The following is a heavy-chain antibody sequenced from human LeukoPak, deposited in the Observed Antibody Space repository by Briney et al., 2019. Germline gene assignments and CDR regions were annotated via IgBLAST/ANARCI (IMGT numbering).Heavy chain of an antibody. V-gene: IGHV3-74*01. CDR1: GFTFSSYW. CDR2: INSDGSST. D-gene: IGHD3-22*01. CDR3: AREITMIVVAQLRGVAFDI. J-gene: IGHJ3*02. Sequence: PGGSLRLSCAASGFTFSSYWMHWVRQAPGKGLVWVSRINSDGSSTSYADSVKGRFTISRDNAKNTLYLQMNSLGAEDTAVYYCAREITMIVVAQLRGVAFDIWGQGTMVTVSS.